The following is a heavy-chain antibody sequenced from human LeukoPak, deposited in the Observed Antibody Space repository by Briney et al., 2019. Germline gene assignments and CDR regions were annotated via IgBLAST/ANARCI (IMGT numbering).Heavy chain of an antibody. CDR3: ARGPTISFMDV. CDR1: GGSISSYY. D-gene: IGHD3-3*01. V-gene: IGHV4-59*01. J-gene: IGHJ6*03. CDR2: IYYSGRT. Sequence: SETLSLTCTVSGGSISSYYWSWIRQPPGKGLEWIGYIYYSGRTNYNPSLKSRVTISVDTSKNQFSLKLSSVTAADTAVYYCARGPTISFMDVWGKGTTVTVSS.